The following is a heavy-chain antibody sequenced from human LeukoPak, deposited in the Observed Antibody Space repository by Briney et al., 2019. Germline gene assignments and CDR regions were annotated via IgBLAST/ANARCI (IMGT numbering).Heavy chain of an antibody. D-gene: IGHD3-10*01. J-gene: IGHJ4*02. Sequence: SETLSLTCTVSGGSISSGGYYWSWIRQRPGKGLEWIGYIYYSGSTYYNPSLKSRVTISVDTSKNQFSLKLSSVTAADTAVYYCARGKEEIRGVITYWGQGTLVTVSS. CDR1: GGSISSGGYY. V-gene: IGHV4-31*03. CDR3: ARGKEEIRGVITY. CDR2: IYYSGST.